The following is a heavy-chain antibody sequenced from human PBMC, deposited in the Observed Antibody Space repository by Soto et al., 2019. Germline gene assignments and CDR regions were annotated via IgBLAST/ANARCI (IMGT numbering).Heavy chain of an antibody. CDR1: GSTFIDFY. V-gene: IGHV1-2*02. CDR3: ARGFYSSSSGLGY. D-gene: IGHD6-6*01. Sequence: ASVKVSCKASGSTFIDFYIHWVRQAPGQGLEWMGWINPNSGGTNYAQKFQGRVTMTRDTSISTAYMELSRLTSDDTAVYYCARGFYSSSSGLGYWGQGTLVTVSS. J-gene: IGHJ4*02. CDR2: INPNSGGT.